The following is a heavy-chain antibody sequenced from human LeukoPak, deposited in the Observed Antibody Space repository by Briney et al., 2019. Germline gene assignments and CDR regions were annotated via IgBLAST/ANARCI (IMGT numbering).Heavy chain of an antibody. CDR3: ARDGDNFDIDY. CDR1: GGSFSGYY. J-gene: IGHJ4*02. V-gene: IGHV4-34*01. Sequence: SETLSLTCAVYGGSFSGYYWSWIRQPPGKGLEWIGEINHSGSTNYNPSLKSRVTISVDTSKSQFSLKLNSVTAADTAVYYCARDGDNFDIDYWGQGTLVTVSS. D-gene: IGHD4-23*01. CDR2: INHSGST.